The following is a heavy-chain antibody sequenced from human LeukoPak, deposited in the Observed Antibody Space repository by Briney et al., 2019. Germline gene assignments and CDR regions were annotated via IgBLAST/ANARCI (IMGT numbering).Heavy chain of an antibody. CDR3: AREATYYYDSKADFDI. J-gene: IGHJ3*02. Sequence: SETLSLTCTVSGGSISNYYWNWIRQPAGKGLEWIGRIYTSGSTNYNPSLKSRVTMSVDTSKNQFSLKLSSVTAADTAVYYCAREATYYYDSKADFDIWGQGTMVTVSS. CDR2: IYTSGST. V-gene: IGHV4-4*07. CDR1: GGSISNYY. D-gene: IGHD3-22*01.